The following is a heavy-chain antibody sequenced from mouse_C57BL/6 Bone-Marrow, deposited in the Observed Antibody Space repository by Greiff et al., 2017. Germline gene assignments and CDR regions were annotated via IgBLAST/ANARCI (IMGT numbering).Heavy chain of an antibody. V-gene: IGHV1-80*01. Sequence: VQLQQSGAELVKPGASVKISCKASGYAFSSYWMNWVKQRPGKGLEWIGQIYPGDGDTNYNGKFKGKATLTADKSSSTAYMQLSSLTSAVSAVYFCARRHYYALFAYWGQGTLVTVSA. CDR3: ARRHYYALFAY. J-gene: IGHJ3*01. CDR2: IYPGDGDT. CDR1: GYAFSSYW. D-gene: IGHD2-1*01.